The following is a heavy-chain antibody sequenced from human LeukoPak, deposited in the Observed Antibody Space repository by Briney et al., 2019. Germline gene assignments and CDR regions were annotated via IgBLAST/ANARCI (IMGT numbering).Heavy chain of an antibody. V-gene: IGHV4-59*01. CDR3: ARGSWYYYDSSVEFFDY. D-gene: IGHD3-22*01. CDR2: IYYSGST. CDR1: GGSISSYY. J-gene: IGHJ4*02. Sequence: PSETLSLTCTVSGGSISSYYWSWIRQPPGKGLEWIGYIYYSGSTNYNPSLKSRVTISVDTSKNQFSLKLSSVTAADTAVYYCARGSWYYYDSSVEFFDYWGQGILVTVSS.